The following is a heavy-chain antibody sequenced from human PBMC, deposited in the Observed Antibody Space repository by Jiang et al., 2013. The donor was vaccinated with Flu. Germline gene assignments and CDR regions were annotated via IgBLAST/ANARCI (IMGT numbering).Heavy chain of an antibody. CDR2: IYYSGST. J-gene: IGHJ4*02. Sequence: GSGLVKPSETLSLTCTVSGGSISSSSYYWGWIRQPPGKGLEWIGSIYYSGSTYYNPSLKSRVTISVDTSKNQFSLKLSSVTAADTAVYYCARQFGGHYGDPGYFDYWGQGNPGHRLL. CDR1: GGSISSSSYY. CDR3: ARQFGGHYGDPGYFDY. D-gene: IGHD3-16*01. V-gene: IGHV4-39*01.